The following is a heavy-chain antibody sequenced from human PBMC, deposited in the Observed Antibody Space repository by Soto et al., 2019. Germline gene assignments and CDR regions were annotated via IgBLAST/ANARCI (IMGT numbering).Heavy chain of an antibody. Sequence: QVQLVQSGAEEKKPGASVKVSCKASGYTFTSHAMHWVRQAPGQRLEWMGWINAGNGNTKYSQKFQGRVTITTDTSASRAYMELSSLRSEDTAVYYWARDGIAAAGTSWFDPGGQGTLVTVSS. J-gene: IGHJ5*02. CDR2: INAGNGNT. CDR3: ARDGIAAAGTSWFDP. CDR1: GYTFTSHA. D-gene: IGHD6-13*01. V-gene: IGHV1-3*05.